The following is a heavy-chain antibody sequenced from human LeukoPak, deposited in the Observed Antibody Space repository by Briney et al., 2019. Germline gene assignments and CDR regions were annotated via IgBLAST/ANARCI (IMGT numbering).Heavy chain of an antibody. Sequence: GGSLRLSCAASGFTFSSYEMNWVRQAPGKGLEWVSYISSSGSTIYYAESVKGRFTISRDNAQNSLYLQMNSLRAEDTAVYYCAREGGSGDAFDIWGQGTMVTVSP. D-gene: IGHD6-19*01. CDR1: GFTFSSYE. V-gene: IGHV3-48*03. CDR3: AREGGSGDAFDI. J-gene: IGHJ3*02. CDR2: ISSSGSTI.